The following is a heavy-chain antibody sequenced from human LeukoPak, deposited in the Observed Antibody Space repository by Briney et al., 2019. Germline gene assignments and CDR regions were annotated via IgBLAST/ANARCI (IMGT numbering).Heavy chain of an antibody. CDR2: INHSGST. CDR1: GGSFSGYY. J-gene: IGHJ4*02. CDR3: ARGGSYYPPFGPSPTGTYYFDY. Sequence: PSETLSLTCAVYGGSFSGYYWSWIRQPPGKGLEWSGEINHSGSTNYNPSLKSRVTISVDTSKNQFSLKLSSVTAADTAVYYCARGGSYYPPFGPSPTGTYYFDYWGQGTLVTVSS. D-gene: IGHD1-26*01. V-gene: IGHV4-34*01.